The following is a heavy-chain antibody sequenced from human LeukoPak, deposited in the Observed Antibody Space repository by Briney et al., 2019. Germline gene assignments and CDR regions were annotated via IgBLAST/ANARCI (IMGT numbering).Heavy chain of an antibody. Sequence: ASVKVSCKAFGYTFTSYDINWARQATGQGLEWMGWMNPNSGNTGYAQKFQGRVTITRNTSISTAYMELSSLRSEDTAVYYCARTGVAATDYYYYMDVWGKGTTVTVSS. V-gene: IGHV1-8*03. J-gene: IGHJ6*03. CDR2: MNPNSGNT. D-gene: IGHD6-19*01. CDR1: GYTFTSYD. CDR3: ARTGVAATDYYYYMDV.